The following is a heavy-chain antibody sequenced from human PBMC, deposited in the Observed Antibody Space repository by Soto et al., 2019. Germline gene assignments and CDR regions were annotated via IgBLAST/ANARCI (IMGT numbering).Heavy chain of an antibody. Sequence: QVQLVQSGAEVKKPGASVKVSCKASGYTFTSYGISWVRQAPGQGLEWMGWISAYNGNTNYAQKLQGRVTMTTDTSTSTAYRELRSLRSDDTAVYYCARVHYYDSSGYSPMDYWGQGTLVTVSS. CDR1: GYTFTSYG. V-gene: IGHV1-18*01. D-gene: IGHD3-22*01. J-gene: IGHJ4*02. CDR3: ARVHYYDSSGYSPMDY. CDR2: ISAYNGNT.